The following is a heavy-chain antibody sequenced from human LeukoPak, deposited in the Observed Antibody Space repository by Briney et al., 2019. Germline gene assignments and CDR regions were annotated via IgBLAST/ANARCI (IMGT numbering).Heavy chain of an antibody. V-gene: IGHV3-23*01. CDR2: IIGSGGST. CDR1: GFTFSSYA. CDR3: AKDSSQLPTYLDY. Sequence: GGSLRLSCAASGFTFSSYAMSWVRQAPGKGLEWVSGIIGSGGSTYYADSVKGRFTISRDNSKNTLYLQMNSLRAGDTAVYYCAKDSSQLPTYLDYWGQETLVTVSS. D-gene: IGHD2-2*01. J-gene: IGHJ4*02.